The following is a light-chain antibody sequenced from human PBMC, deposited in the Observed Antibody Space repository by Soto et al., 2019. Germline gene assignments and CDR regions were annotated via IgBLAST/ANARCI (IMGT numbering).Light chain of an antibody. J-gene: IGKJ1*01. CDR1: QGMSNS. CDR2: AAS. CDR3: QKYNSAPWT. Sequence: DVQMTQSPSSLSASIGDRVTITCRASQGMSNSLAWYQQKPGKAPKLLIYAASTLQAGVPSRFSGSGSGTAFALTISSLQPEDVATYYCQKYNSAPWTFDQGTKVEIK. V-gene: IGKV1-27*01.